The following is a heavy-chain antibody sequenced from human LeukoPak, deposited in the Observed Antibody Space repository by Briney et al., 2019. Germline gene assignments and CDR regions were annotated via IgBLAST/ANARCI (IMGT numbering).Heavy chain of an antibody. CDR1: GFTFSSYS. CDR3: AKATSITMVRGVIDY. CDR2: ISSSSSTI. J-gene: IGHJ4*02. Sequence: PGGSLRLSCAASGFTFSSYSMNWVRQAPGKGLEWVSYISSSSSTIYYADSVKGRFTISRDNAKNSLYLQMNSLRAEDTAVYYCAKATSITMVRGVIDYWGQGTLVTVSS. V-gene: IGHV3-48*01. D-gene: IGHD3-10*01.